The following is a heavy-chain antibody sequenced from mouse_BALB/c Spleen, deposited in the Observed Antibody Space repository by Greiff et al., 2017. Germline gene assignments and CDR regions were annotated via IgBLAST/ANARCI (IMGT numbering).Heavy chain of an antibody. V-gene: IGHV5-17*02. D-gene: IGHD1-1*01. CDR2: ISSGSSTI. Sequence: EVQGVESGGGLVQPGGSRKLSCAASGFTFSSFGMHWVRQAPEKGLEWVAYISSGSSTIYYADTVKGRFTISRDNPKNTLFLQMTSLRSEDTAMYYCARFATGYFDYWGQGTTLTVSS. CDR3: ARFATGYFDY. J-gene: IGHJ2*01. CDR1: GFTFSSFG.